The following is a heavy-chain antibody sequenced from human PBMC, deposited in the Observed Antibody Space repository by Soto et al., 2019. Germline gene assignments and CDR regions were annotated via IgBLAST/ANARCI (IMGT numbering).Heavy chain of an antibody. J-gene: IGHJ6*02. CDR1: GGSISSYY. CDR3: ARDAITMVRAYYYYGMDV. Sequence: KPSETLSLTCTVSGGSISSYYWSWIRQPAGKGLEWIGRIYTSGSTNYNPSLKSRVTMSVDTSKNQFSLKLSSVTAADTAVYYCARDAITMVRAYYYYGMDVWGQGTTVTVSS. V-gene: IGHV4-4*07. CDR2: IYTSGST. D-gene: IGHD3-10*01.